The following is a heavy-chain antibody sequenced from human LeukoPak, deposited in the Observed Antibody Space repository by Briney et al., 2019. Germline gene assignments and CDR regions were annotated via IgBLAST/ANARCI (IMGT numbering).Heavy chain of an antibody. CDR2: IIPIFGTA. V-gene: IGHV1-69*13. Sequence: GASVKVSCKASGGTFSSYAISWVRQAPGQGLEWMGGIIPIFGTANYAQKFQGRVTITADESTSTAYMELSSLRSEDTAVYYCARAAPLPCSSSCSSTRERSKYYYYGMDVWGQGTTVTVSS. D-gene: IGHD6-13*01. CDR3: ARAAPLPCSSSCSSTRERSKYYYYGMDV. J-gene: IGHJ6*02. CDR1: GGTFSSYA.